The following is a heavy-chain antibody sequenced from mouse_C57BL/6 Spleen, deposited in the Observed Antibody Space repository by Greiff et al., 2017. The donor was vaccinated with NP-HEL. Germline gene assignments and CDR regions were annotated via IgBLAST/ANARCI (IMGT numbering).Heavy chain of an antibody. V-gene: IGHV5-16*01. Sequence: EVKLVESEGGLVQPGSSMKLSCTASGFTFSDYYMAWVRQVPEKGLEWVANINYDGSSTYYLDSLKSRFIISRDNAKNILYLQMSSLKSEDTATYYCARDRRDYDAAFDYWGQGTTLTVSS. CDR2: INYDGSST. D-gene: IGHD2-4*01. J-gene: IGHJ2*01. CDR3: ARDRRDYDAAFDY. CDR1: GFTFSDYY.